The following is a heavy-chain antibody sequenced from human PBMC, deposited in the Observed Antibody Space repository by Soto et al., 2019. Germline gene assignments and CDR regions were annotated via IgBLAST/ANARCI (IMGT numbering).Heavy chain of an antibody. Sequence: QVQLQESGPGLVKPSQTLSLTCTVSGGSISSGGYYWSWIRQHPGKGLEWIGYIYYSGSTYYNPSSKSRGTISGDMSKNQFSLKLSSVTAADTAVYYCARGSRDVDTAMEEMDVWGQGTTVTVSS. J-gene: IGHJ6*02. CDR3: ARGSRDVDTAMEEMDV. D-gene: IGHD5-18*01. V-gene: IGHV4-31*03. CDR1: GGSISSGGYY. CDR2: IYYSGST.